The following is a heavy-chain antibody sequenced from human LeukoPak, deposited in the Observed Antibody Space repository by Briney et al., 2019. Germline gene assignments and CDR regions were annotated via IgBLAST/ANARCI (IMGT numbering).Heavy chain of an antibody. D-gene: IGHD1-26*01. J-gene: IGHJ4*02. Sequence: PSETLSLTCTVSGGSISSYYWSWIRQPAGKGLEWIGRIYTSGSTNYNPSLKSRVTMSVDTSKNQFSLKLSSVTAADTAVYYCAREPVGATTFEDYYFDYWGQGTLVTVSS. CDR3: AREPVGATTFEDYYFDY. V-gene: IGHV4-4*07. CDR2: IYTSGST. CDR1: GGSISSYY.